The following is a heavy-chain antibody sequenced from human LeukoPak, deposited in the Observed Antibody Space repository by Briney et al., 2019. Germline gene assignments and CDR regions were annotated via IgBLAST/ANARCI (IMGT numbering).Heavy chain of an antibody. V-gene: IGHV3-21*01. D-gene: IGHD5-18*01. Sequence: PGGSLRLSCAASGFNFGYAWMSWVRQAPGKGLEWVSSISSSSSYIYYADSVKGRFTISRDNAKNSLYLQMNSLRAEDTAVYYCAREKGYSYGFDYWGQGTLVTVSS. CDR3: AREKGYSYGFDY. CDR1: GFNFGYAW. CDR2: ISSSSSYI. J-gene: IGHJ4*02.